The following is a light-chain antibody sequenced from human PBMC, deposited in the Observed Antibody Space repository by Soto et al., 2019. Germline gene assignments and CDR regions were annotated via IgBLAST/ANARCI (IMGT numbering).Light chain of an antibody. CDR2: DAS. CDR1: QSISSW. V-gene: IGKV1-5*01. CDR3: QQYNSYSWT. J-gene: IGKJ1*01. Sequence: DIQMTQSPCTLSASVGDRVTITCRASQSISSWLAWYQQKPGKAPKLLVYDASSLESGVPSRFSGSGSGTEFTLTISSLQPDDFATYFCQQYNSYSWTFAQGTKVDIK.